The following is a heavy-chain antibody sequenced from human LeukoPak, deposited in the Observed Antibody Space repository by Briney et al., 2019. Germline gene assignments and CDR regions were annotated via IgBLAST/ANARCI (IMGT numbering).Heavy chain of an antibody. J-gene: IGHJ4*02. D-gene: IGHD3-10*01. CDR2: INPSGGST. CDR1: GYTFTSYY. CDR3: ARGGRGLWDYGSGIRRRFDY. V-gene: IGHV1-46*01. Sequence: ASVKASCKASGYTFTSYYMHWVRQAPGQGLEWMGIINPSGGSTSYAQKFQGRVTMTRDTSTSTVYMELSSLRSEDTAVYYCARGGRGLWDYGSGIRRRFDYWGQGTLVTVSS.